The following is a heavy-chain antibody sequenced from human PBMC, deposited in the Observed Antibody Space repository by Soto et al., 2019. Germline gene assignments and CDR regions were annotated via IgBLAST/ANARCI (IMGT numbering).Heavy chain of an antibody. J-gene: IGHJ4*02. CDR1: RYTFTCYG. CDR3: ARGSPYSSSWYGS. V-gene: IGHV1-18*01. D-gene: IGHD6-13*01. Sequence: GVSAKVSCKASRYTFTCYGLCWLRQSPGQGLEWMGWISAYNGNTNYAQKLQGRVTMTTDTSTSTAYMELRSLRSDDTAVYYCARGSPYSSSWYGSWGQGTLVTVSS. CDR2: ISAYNGNT.